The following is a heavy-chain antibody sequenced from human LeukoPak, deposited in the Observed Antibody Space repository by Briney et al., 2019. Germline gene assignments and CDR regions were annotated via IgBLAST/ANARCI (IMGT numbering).Heavy chain of an antibody. CDR2: IFSGGGT. V-gene: IGHV3-66*01. D-gene: IGHD2-15*01. CDR3: ARGGVVYPDSFDI. Sequence: GGSLRLSCAASGFTVSSSCMNWVRQAPGKGLEWVSLIFSGGGTYYADSVKGRFTISRDNSKNTLFPQMNSLRAEDTAVYYCARGGVVYPDSFDIWGRGTMVTVSS. J-gene: IGHJ3*02. CDR1: GFTVSSSC.